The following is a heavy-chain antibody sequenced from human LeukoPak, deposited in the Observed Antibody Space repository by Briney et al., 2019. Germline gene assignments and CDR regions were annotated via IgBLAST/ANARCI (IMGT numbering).Heavy chain of an antibody. V-gene: IGHV4-59*01. Sequence: SETLSLTCTVSGGSISSYYRSWIRQPPGKGLEWIGYIYYSGSTNYNPSLKSRVTISVDTSKNQFSLKLSSVTAADTAVYYCAREGGAYGDYYFDYWGQGTLVTVSS. D-gene: IGHD4-17*01. CDR1: GGSISSYY. J-gene: IGHJ4*02. CDR3: AREGGAYGDYYFDY. CDR2: IYYSGST.